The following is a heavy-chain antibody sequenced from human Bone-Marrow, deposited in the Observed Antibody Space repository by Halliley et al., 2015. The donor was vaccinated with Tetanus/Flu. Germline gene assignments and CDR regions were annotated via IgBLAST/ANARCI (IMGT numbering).Heavy chain of an antibody. Sequence: IFYPDSVKGRFTISRDNAKNALYLQMNSLRDEGTAGYYCAREVGRSSWYEWSTERYVSSYGMDVWGQGTTVTVSS. CDR2: I. V-gene: IGHV3-21*06. J-gene: IGHJ6*02. D-gene: IGHD6-13*01. CDR3: AREVGRSSWYEWSTERYVSSYGMDV.